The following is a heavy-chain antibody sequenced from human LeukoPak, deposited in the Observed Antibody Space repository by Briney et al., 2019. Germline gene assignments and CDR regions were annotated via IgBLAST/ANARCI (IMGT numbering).Heavy chain of an antibody. J-gene: IGHJ6*02. CDR1: GGSISSYY. Sequence: RTSETLSLTCTVSGGSISSYYWSWIRQPPGKGLEWIGYIYYGGSTNYNPSLKSRVTISVDTSKNQFSLKLSSVTAADTAVYYCARWWGVQSGTYSGYFSYYGMDVWGQGTTVTVSS. V-gene: IGHV4-59*01. D-gene: IGHD1-26*01. CDR2: IYYGGST. CDR3: ARWWGVQSGTYSGYFSYYGMDV.